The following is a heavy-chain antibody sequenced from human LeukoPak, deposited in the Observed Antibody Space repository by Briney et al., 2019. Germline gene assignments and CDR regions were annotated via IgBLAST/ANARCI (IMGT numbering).Heavy chain of an antibody. J-gene: IGHJ6*02. Sequence: SETLSLTCTVSGGSISSYYWSWIRQPPGKGLEWIGYIYYSGSTNYNPSLKSRVTLSVDTSKNHFSLKLSSVTAADTAVYYCARSVVTAPELMDVWGQGTTVTVSS. CDR1: GGSISSYY. CDR3: ARSVVTAPELMDV. CDR2: IYYSGST. V-gene: IGHV4-59*08. D-gene: IGHD2-21*02.